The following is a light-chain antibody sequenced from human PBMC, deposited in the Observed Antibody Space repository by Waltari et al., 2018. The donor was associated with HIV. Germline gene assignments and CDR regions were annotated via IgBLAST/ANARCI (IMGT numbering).Light chain of an antibody. CDR3: SSFAGSNTVV. J-gene: IGLJ2*01. CDR1: SDDIGGYNY. CDR2: EVN. Sequence: QSALTQPPSASGSLGQSVTISCSGTSDDIGGYNYVFWYQQYPAKAPKLLIYEVNKRPAGVPDRFSGSSSLNTASLTVSGLQAEDEAHYFCSSFAGSNTVVFGGGTKLTVL. V-gene: IGLV2-8*01.